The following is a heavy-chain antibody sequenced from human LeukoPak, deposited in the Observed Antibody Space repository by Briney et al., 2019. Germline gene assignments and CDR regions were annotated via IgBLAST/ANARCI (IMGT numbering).Heavy chain of an antibody. D-gene: IGHD5-24*01. J-gene: IGHJ4*02. CDR3: ARDGYNQIVDY. CDR2: ISSSSSTI. CDR1: GFTFSSYN. Sequence: GGSLRLSCAASGFTFSSYNMNWVRQAPGKGLEWVSYISSSSSTIYYADSVKGRFTISRDNAKNSLYLQMNSLRAEDTAVYYCARDGYNQIVDYWGQGTLVTVSS. V-gene: IGHV3-48*01.